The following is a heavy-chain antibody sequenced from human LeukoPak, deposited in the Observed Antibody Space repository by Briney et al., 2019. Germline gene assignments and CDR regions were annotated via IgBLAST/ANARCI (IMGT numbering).Heavy chain of an antibody. Sequence: SLRLSCAASGFTFSSYAMHWVRQAPGKGLEWVAVISYDGSNKYYADSVKGRFTISRDNSKNTLYLQMNSLRAEDTAVYYCARDLDCTGAHCTGSFAYWGQGTLVTVSS. J-gene: IGHJ4*02. CDR3: ARDLDCTGAHCTGSFAY. V-gene: IGHV3-30-3*01. D-gene: IGHD2-8*02. CDR2: ISYDGSNK. CDR1: GFTFSSYA.